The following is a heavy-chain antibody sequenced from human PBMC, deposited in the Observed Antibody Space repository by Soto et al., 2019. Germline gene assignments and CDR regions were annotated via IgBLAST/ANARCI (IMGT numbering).Heavy chain of an antibody. CDR3: ARDPFKYFLTGPGSAAFYI. D-gene: IGHD3-9*01. Sequence: ASVKSSCKASGYTFTTCYLHWVRQAPGQGLEWMGIINPSGGSTSYAQKFQGRVTMTRDTSTSTVYMELSSLRSEDTAVYYCARDPFKYFLTGPGSAAFYICGQRAVVPVSS. CDR1: GYTFTTCY. J-gene: IGHJ3*02. CDR2: INPSGGST. V-gene: IGHV1-46*03.